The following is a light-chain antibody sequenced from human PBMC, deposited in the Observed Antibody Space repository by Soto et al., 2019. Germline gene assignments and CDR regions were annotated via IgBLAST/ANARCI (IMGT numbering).Light chain of an antibody. Sequence: QSVLTQPASVSGSPGQSITISCTGTGSDVGRYNYVSWYQQHPGKAPKLMIYEVSNRPSGVPNRFSASKSGNTASLTISGLQAEDEADYYCTSYTSSTTWVFGGGTKLTVL. CDR3: TSYTSSTTWV. V-gene: IGLV2-14*01. J-gene: IGLJ3*02. CDR1: GSDVGRYNY. CDR2: EVS.